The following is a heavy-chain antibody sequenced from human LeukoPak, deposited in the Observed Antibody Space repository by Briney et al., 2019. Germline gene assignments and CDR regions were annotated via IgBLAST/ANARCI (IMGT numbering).Heavy chain of an antibody. J-gene: IGHJ4*02. CDR2: ISYDGSNK. Sequence: PGGSLRLSCAASGFTFSSYAMHWVRQAPGKGLEWVAVISYDGSNKYYADSVKGRFTISRDNSKNTLYLQMNSLRAEDTAVYYCARDRLSLVGATTDFDYWGQGTLVTVSS. CDR3: ARDRLSLVGATTDFDY. D-gene: IGHD1-26*01. V-gene: IGHV3-30*04. CDR1: GFTFSSYA.